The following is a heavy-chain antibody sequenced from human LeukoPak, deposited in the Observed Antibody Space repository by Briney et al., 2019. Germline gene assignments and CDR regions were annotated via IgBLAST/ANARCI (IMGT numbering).Heavy chain of an antibody. D-gene: IGHD6-19*01. J-gene: IGHJ4*02. CDR3: ARDFSSSGWYSSFDY. CDR1: GYTFTSYA. V-gene: IGHV1-3*01. CDR2: INAGNGNT. Sequence: ASVKVSCKASGYTFTSYAMHWVRQAPGQRLEWMGWINAGNGNTKYSQKFQGRVTITRDTSASTAYMELSSLRSEDTAVYYCARDFSSSGWYSSFDYWGQGTLVTVSS.